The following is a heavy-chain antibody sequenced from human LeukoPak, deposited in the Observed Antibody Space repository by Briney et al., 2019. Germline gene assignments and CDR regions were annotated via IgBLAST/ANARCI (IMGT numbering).Heavy chain of an antibody. Sequence: GGSLRLSCAASGFAFSSYSMTWVRQAPGKGLEWVSSIGTSSSDKAYADSVKGRFTISRDNAMKSVYLQMNSPRAEDTAVYYWARDRSPLYYDSSGYDFGGQGTLVIVSS. CDR3: ARDRSPLYYDSSGYDF. CDR1: GFAFSSYS. CDR2: IGTSSSDK. J-gene: IGHJ4*02. D-gene: IGHD3-22*01. V-gene: IGHV3-21*01.